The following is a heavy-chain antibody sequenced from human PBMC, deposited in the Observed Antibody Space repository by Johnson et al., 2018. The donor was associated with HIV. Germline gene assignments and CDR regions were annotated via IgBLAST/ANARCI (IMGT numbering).Heavy chain of an antibody. D-gene: IGHD6-13*01. CDR1: GFTFSNAW. CDR2: IKSKTDGGTT. J-gene: IGHJ3*02. CDR3: ARGVYSSSWYGAFDI. Sequence: MQLVESGGGLVKPGGSLRLSCAASGFTFSNAWMSWVRQAPGKGLEWVGRIKSKTDGGTTDYAAPVKGRFTISRDNSKNPLYLQMNSLRAEDTAVYYCARGVYSSSWYGAFDIWGQGTMVTVSS. V-gene: IGHV3-15*01.